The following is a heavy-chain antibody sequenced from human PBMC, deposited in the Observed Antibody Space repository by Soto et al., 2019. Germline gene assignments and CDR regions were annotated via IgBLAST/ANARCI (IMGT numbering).Heavy chain of an antibody. CDR2: ISAYNGNT. CDR3: ARDRIGTIFGVVSAGPNWFDP. CDR1: GYTFTSYG. V-gene: IGHV1-18*01. D-gene: IGHD3-3*01. Sequence: ASVKVSCKASGYTFTSYGISWVRQAPGQGLEWMGWISAYNGNTNYAQKLQGRVTMTTDTSTSTAYMELRSLRSDDTAVYYCARDRIGTIFGVVSAGPNWFDPWGQGTPVTVSS. J-gene: IGHJ5*02.